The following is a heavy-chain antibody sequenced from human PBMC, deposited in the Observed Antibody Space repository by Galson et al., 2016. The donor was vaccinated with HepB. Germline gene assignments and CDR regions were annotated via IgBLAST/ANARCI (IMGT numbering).Heavy chain of an antibody. CDR2: IYYGESP. D-gene: IGHD2-15*01. J-gene: IGHJ5*02. CDR1: DGSIATNTYY. V-gene: IGHV4-39*01. Sequence: ETLSLTCTVSDGSIATNTYYWGWIRQPPGRGLEWIRSIYYGESPSYTPSLKSRATISIDTSKTHFSLKLTSVTAADTAVYYCARSPRSGSSWLSGTWGQGTLVTVSP. CDR3: ARSPRSGSSWLSGT.